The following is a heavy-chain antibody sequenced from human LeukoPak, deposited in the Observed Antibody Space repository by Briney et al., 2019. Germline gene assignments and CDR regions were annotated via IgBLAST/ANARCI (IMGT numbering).Heavy chain of an antibody. J-gene: IGHJ4*02. CDR1: GDSISSSNCY. CDR3: ARDALLIGWLDY. CDR2: IYFSGGT. Sequence: SETLSLTCTVSGDSISSSNCYWGWIRQPPGKGLEWIGSIYFSGGTYYNASLKSRVTISVDTSKNQFSLKLSSVTAADTAVYYCARDALLIGWLDYWGQGTLVTVSS. D-gene: IGHD2-21*01. V-gene: IGHV4-39*02.